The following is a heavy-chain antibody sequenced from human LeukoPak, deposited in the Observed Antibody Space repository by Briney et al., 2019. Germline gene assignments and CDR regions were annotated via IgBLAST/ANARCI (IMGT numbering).Heavy chain of an antibody. D-gene: IGHD5-24*01. Sequence: SETLPLTCTVSGGSISSYYWSWIRQPPGKGLEWIGYIYYSGSTNYNPSFKSRVTISVDTSKNQCSLKLTSVTAADTAVYYCARHGMTTIAPFDYWGQGILVTVSS. CDR3: ARHGMTTIAPFDY. V-gene: IGHV4-59*08. J-gene: IGHJ4*02. CDR2: IYYSGST. CDR1: GGSISSYY.